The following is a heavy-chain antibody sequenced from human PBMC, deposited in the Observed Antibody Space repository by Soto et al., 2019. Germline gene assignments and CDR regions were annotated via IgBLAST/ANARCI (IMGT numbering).Heavy chain of an antibody. V-gene: IGHV5-51*01. CDR3: ARHPRFCTGGSCSPYMDV. D-gene: IGHD2-15*01. Sequence: PGESLKISCKGSGYSFSTYWIGWVRQMPGKGLEWMGLIYPGDSDTTYSPSVQGQVIISADKSISTAYLQWSSLKASDTAIYYCARHPRFCTGGSCSPYMDVWGKGTTVTVSS. J-gene: IGHJ6*03. CDR1: GYSFSTYW. CDR2: IYPGDSDT.